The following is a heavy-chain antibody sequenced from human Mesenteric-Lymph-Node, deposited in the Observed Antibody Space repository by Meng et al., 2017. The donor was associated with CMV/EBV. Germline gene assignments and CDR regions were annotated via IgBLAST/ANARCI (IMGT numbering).Heavy chain of an antibody. CDR1: GLTFSTYD. Sequence: GESLKISCVVSGLTFSTYDMNWVRQAPGKGLEWVSYISSSSYYIYYADSVKGRFTISRDNAKNSLYLQMNNMRAEDSAVYYGARDGREGPSANWDFDLWGRGALVTVSS. J-gene: IGHJ2*01. CDR3: ARDGREGPSANWDFDL. V-gene: IGHV3-21*01. CDR2: ISSSSYYI.